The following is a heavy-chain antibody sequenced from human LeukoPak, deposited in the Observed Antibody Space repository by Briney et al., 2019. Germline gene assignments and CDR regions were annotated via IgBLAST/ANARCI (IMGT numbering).Heavy chain of an antibody. D-gene: IGHD1-26*01. J-gene: IGHJ4*02. CDR3: ARRSTRFFDY. CDR1: GGSISSSSYY. Sequence: SETLSLTCTVSGGSISSSSYYWGWIRQSPGKGLEWIGSIYYSGSTYYNPSLKSRVTISVDTSKNQFSLKLSSVTAADTAVYYCARRSTRFFDYSGQGTLVTVSS. CDR2: IYYSGST. V-gene: IGHV4-39*01.